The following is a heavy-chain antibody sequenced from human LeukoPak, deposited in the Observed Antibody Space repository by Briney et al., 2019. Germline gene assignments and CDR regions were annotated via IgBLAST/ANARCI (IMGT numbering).Heavy chain of an antibody. V-gene: IGHV4-39*01. J-gene: IGHJ4*02. CDR3: ARLTSGWYVIY. CDR1: GGSISSYY. D-gene: IGHD6-19*01. CDR2: IYYTGNT. Sequence: SETLSLTCTVSGGSISSYYWGWIRQPPGKGLEWIGSIYYTGNTYYNPSLNSRATISVDTSKNQFSLKLSSVTDADTAIYYCARLTSGWYVIYWGQGTLVTVSS.